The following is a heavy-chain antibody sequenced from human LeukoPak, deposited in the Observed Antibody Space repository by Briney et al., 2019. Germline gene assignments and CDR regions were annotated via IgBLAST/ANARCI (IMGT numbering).Heavy chain of an antibody. D-gene: IGHD1-26*01. CDR3: AKSGSSHIFDFDQ. CDR1: GFTFSSYA. Sequence: GGSLRLSCAASGFTFSSYAMSWVRQAPGKGLEWVSAITGSGDRTYYTDSVKGRFTISRDNSKNTLYLQMNSLRAEDTAVYYCAKSGSSHIFDFDQWGQGTLVTVSS. CDR2: ITGSGDRT. J-gene: IGHJ4*02. V-gene: IGHV3-23*01.